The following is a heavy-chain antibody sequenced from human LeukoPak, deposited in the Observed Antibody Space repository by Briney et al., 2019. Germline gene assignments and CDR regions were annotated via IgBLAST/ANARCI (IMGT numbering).Heavy chain of an antibody. CDR1: GFTFRRYS. J-gene: IGHJ4*02. D-gene: IGHD3-10*01. Sequence: GGPLRLSCAASGFTFRRYSMNWVPQAPGKGREWVSYISSSSGTIYYIESVKARFTISRDNAKNAMYLQMNSLRDEDTALNYCSRDPRSFGAGTYYFDYWGQGTLVTVSS. CDR3: SRDPRSFGAGTYYFDY. V-gene: IGHV3-48*02. CDR2: ISSSSGTI.